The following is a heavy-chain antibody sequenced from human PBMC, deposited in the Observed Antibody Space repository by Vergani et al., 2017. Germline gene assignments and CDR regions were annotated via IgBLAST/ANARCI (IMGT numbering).Heavy chain of an antibody. D-gene: IGHD5-24*01. CDR3: ARDHGSFHYMDV. CDR1: GGSISSGSYY. CDR2: IYTSGST. J-gene: IGHJ6*03. Sequence: QVQLQESGPGLVKPSQTLSLTCTVSGGSISSGSYYWSWIRQPAGKGLEWIGRIYTSGSTNYNPSLKSRVTMSVDTSKNQFSLKLSSVTAADTAVYYCARDHGSFHYMDVWGKGTTVTVSS. V-gene: IGHV4-61*02.